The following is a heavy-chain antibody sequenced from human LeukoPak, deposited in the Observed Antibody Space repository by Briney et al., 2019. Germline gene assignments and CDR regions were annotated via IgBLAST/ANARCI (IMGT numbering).Heavy chain of an antibody. CDR3: ARDRGGLNYFDY. CDR1: GFAFSSYG. Sequence: GGSLRLSCAASGFAFSSYGMHWVRQAPGKGLEWVAVIWYDGSNKYYAGSVKGRFTISRDNSKNTLYLQMNSLRAEDTAVYYCARDRGGLNYFDYWGQGTLVTVSS. J-gene: IGHJ4*02. D-gene: IGHD3-10*01. V-gene: IGHV3-33*01. CDR2: IWYDGSNK.